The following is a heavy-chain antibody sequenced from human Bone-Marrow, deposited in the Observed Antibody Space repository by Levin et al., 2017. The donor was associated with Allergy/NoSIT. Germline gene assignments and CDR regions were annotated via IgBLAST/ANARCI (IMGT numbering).Heavy chain of an antibody. J-gene: IGHJ4*02. D-gene: IGHD1-1*01. V-gene: IGHV3-11*01. CDR1: GFRFNDYY. Sequence: GESLKISCAASGFRFNDYYMSWIRQAPGKGPQWVSFISFSGNTIYYTDSVKGRFTISRDNANNSLYLQMDSLRAEDTAIYYCARDGGVTGTTRLDYWGQGTPVIVSS. CDR3: ARDGGVTGTTRLDY. CDR2: ISFSGNTI.